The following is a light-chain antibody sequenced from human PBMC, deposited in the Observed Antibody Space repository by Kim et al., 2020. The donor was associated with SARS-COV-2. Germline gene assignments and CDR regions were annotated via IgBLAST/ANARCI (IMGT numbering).Light chain of an antibody. J-gene: IGLJ2*01. CDR3: AAWDDSLRADLV. CDR2: SNN. CDR1: SSNIGSNY. Sequence: QSVLTQPPSASGTPGQRVTISCSGSSSNIGSNYVYWYQQLPGTAPKLLIYSNNQRPSGVPDRFSGSKSGTSASLAISGLRSEDEADYYCAAWDDSLRADLVFGGGTQLTVL. V-gene: IGLV1-47*02.